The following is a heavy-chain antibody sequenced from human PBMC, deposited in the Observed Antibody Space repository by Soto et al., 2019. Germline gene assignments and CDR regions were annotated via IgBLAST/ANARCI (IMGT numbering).Heavy chain of an antibody. CDR1: GGSFSGYY. D-gene: IGHD2-2*01. CDR2: INHSGST. J-gene: IGHJ3*02. V-gene: IGHV4-34*01. CDR3: AREGYCSSTSCYADDAFDI. Sequence: SETLSLTCAVYGGSFSGYYWSWIRQPPGKGLEWIGEINHSGSTNYNPSLKSRVTISVDTSKNQFSLKLSSVTAADTAVYHCAREGYCSSTSCYADDAFDIWGQGTMVTVSS.